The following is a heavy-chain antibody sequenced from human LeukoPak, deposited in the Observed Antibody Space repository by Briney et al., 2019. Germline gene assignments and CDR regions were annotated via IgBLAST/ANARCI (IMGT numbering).Heavy chain of an antibody. CDR3: AKDTLDFWSPGGHGFDY. V-gene: IGHV3-23*01. D-gene: IGHD3-3*01. J-gene: IGHJ4*02. Sequence: GGSLRLSCAASGFTFSSYAMSWVRQAPGKGLEWVSAISGSGGSTYYADSVKGQFTISRDNSKNTLYLQMNSLRAEDTAVYYCAKDTLDFWSPGGHGFDYWGQGTLVTVSS. CDR1: GFTFSSYA. CDR2: ISGSGGST.